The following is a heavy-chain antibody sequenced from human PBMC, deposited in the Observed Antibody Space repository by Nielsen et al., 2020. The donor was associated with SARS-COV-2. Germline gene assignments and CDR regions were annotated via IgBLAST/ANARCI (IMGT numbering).Heavy chain of an antibody. D-gene: IGHD1-26*01. CDR1: GGSFSVYY. CDR3: TTLGGVVGSRSFDI. V-gene: IGHV4-34*01. Sequence: SETLSLTCAVYGGSFSVYYWSWIRQPPGKGLEWIGEVNHGGSTDYKASLKSRVTISLDTSKNQLSLKLNAVTAADTAVYYCTTLGGVVGSRSFDIWGRGTMVTVSS. J-gene: IGHJ3*02. CDR2: VNHGGST.